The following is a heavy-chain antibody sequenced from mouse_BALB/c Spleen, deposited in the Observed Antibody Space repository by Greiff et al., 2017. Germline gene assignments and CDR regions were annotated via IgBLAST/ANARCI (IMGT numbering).Heavy chain of an antibody. CDR2: IWSGGST. V-gene: IGHV2-2*02. CDR1: GFSLTSYG. J-gene: IGHJ4*01. CDR3: ARNPYGNYDYYAMDY. D-gene: IGHD2-1*01. Sequence: QVQLKESGPGLVQPSQSLSITCTVSGFSLTSYGVHWVRQSPGKGLEWLGVIWSGGSTDYNAAFISRLSISKDNSKSQVFFKMNSLQANDTAIYYCARNPYGNYDYYAMDYWGQGTSVTVSS.